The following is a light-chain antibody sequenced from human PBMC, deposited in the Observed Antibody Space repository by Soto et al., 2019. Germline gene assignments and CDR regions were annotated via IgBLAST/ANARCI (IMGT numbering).Light chain of an antibody. CDR2: WAS. V-gene: IGKV4-1*01. CDR1: QSVLYSSNSKNY. CDR3: QQYYRPWT. J-gene: IGKJ1*01. Sequence: DIVMTQSPDSLAVSLGERATINCKSSQSVLYSSNSKNYLAWYQQKPGQPPKLLIYWASTRESGVPDRFSGSGSGTDFTLTISSRQAEDVAVYYCQQYYRPWTFGQGTKVEIK.